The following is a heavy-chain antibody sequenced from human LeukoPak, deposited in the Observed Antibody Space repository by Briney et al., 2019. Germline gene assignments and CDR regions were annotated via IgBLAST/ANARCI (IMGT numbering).Heavy chain of an antibody. CDR1: GYSISSGYY. J-gene: IGHJ4*02. V-gene: IGHV4-38-2*02. CDR2: IDHSGST. Sequence: SETLSLTCTVSGYSISSGYYWGWIRQPPGKGLEWIGSIDHSGSTYYNPSLKSRVTISVDTSKNQFSLKLSSVTAADTAVYYCARAVAARRIDYWGQGTLVTVSS. CDR3: ARAVAARRIDY. D-gene: IGHD6-6*01.